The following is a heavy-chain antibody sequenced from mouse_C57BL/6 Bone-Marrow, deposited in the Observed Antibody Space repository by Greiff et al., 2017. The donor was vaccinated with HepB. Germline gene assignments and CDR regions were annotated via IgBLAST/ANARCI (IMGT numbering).Heavy chain of an antibody. Sequence: VQLQQSGAELVRPGASVTLSCKASGYTFTDYEMHWVKQTPVHGLEWIGAIDPETGGTAYNQKFKGKAILTADKSSSTAYMELRSLTSEDSAVYYCTPITTVVARYYAMDYWGQGTSVTVSS. CDR3: TPITTVVARYYAMDY. J-gene: IGHJ4*01. CDR2: IDPETGGT. CDR1: GYTFTDYE. D-gene: IGHD1-1*01. V-gene: IGHV1-15*01.